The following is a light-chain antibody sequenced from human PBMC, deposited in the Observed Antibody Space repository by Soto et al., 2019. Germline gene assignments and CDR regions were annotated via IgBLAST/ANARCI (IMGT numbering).Light chain of an antibody. CDR1: QDITTY. CDR2: DVF. Sequence: DLQMTQSPSSLSASVGDRATITCQASQDITTYLNWYQHKAGKAPKLLIFDVFNLETGVPMRFSGSGSGTHFTLTISSLQPEDIATYYCQQYDNLPHTFGQGTKLEIK. CDR3: QQYDNLPHT. V-gene: IGKV1-33*01. J-gene: IGKJ2*01.